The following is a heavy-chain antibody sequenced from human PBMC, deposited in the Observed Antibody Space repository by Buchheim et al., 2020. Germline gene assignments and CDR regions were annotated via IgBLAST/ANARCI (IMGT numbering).Heavy chain of an antibody. V-gene: IGHV4-30-2*01. Sequence: QLHLQESGSGLVKASQTLSLTCDVSGDSITSKDYSWNWIRQPPGKGLEWIGYITPSGSPYTNPSLQSRVTISINRSGKQFSLKLTSVTAADTAVYYCAREREMLQFYFGSTNYYRWGYFDHWGPGSL. D-gene: IGHD3-10*01. CDR1: GDSITSKDYS. CDR3: AREREMLQFYFGSTNYYRWGYFDH. J-gene: IGHJ4*02. CDR2: ITPSGSP.